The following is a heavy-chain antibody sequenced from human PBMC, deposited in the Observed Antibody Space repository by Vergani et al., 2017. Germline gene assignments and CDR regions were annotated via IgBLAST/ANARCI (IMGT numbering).Heavy chain of an antibody. CDR2: INHSGST. D-gene: IGHD1-1*01. Sequence: QLQLQESGPGLVKPSETLSLTCTVSGGSISSSSYYWGWIRQPPGKGLEWIGEINHSGSTNYNPSLKSRVTISVDTSKNQFSLKLSSVTAADTAVYYCARRIGTGRRWFDPWGQGTLVTVSS. CDR3: ARRIGTGRRWFDP. J-gene: IGHJ5*02. V-gene: IGHV4-39*07. CDR1: GGSISSSSYY.